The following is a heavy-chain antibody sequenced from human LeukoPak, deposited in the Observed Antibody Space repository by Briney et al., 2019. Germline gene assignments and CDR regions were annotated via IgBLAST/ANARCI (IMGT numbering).Heavy chain of an antibody. D-gene: IGHD6-13*01. CDR1: GFTFSSYA. V-gene: IGHV3-30-3*01. Sequence: GGSLRLSCAASGFTFSSYAMHWVRQAPGKGLEWVAVISYDGSNKYYADSVKGRFTISRDNSKNTLYLQMNSLRAEDTAVYYCARGSSWSLNWYFDLWGRGTLVTVSS. J-gene: IGHJ2*01. CDR2: ISYDGSNK. CDR3: ARGSSWSLNWYFDL.